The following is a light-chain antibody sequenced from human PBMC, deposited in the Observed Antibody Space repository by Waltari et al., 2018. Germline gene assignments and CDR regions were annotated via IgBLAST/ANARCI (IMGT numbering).Light chain of an antibody. J-gene: IGKJ2*01. V-gene: IGKV4-1*01. Sequence: DIVMTQSPDSLAVSLGERATINCKSSQSVLYSSNNKNYLAWYQQKPGQPPKLLLYWASTRESGVPDRVSGSGSGTDFTLTISSLQAEDVAFYYCQQYYSTPYTFGQGTRLEIK. CDR3: QQYYSTPYT. CDR2: WAS. CDR1: QSVLYSSNNKNY.